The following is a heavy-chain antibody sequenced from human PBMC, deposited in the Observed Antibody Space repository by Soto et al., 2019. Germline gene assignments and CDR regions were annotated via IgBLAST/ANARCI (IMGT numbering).Heavy chain of an antibody. Sequence: EVQLLESGGGLVQPGGSLRLSCAASGFTFSSYAMSWVRQAPGKGLEWVSAISGSGGSTYYADSVKGRFTISRDNSKNTLYLQMNSLRAEDTAVYYWANLPDRPLYYYGMDVWGQGTTVTVSS. CDR2: ISGSGGST. CDR3: ANLPDRPLYYYGMDV. J-gene: IGHJ6*02. CDR1: GFTFSSYA. V-gene: IGHV3-23*01.